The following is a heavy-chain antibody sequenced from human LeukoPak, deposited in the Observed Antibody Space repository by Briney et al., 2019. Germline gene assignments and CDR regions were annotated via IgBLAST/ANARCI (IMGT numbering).Heavy chain of an antibody. Sequence: GGSLRLSCAASGFTFRSYWMHWVRQAPGKGLVWVSRINSDGSSTLCADSVKGRFTISRDNAKNTLYLQMNSLRAEDTAVYYCARDNRVPAATGYYYYLDVWGKGTTVTVSS. CDR1: GFTFRSYW. D-gene: IGHD2-2*01. CDR2: INSDGSST. CDR3: ARDNRVPAATGYYYYLDV. J-gene: IGHJ6*03. V-gene: IGHV3-74*01.